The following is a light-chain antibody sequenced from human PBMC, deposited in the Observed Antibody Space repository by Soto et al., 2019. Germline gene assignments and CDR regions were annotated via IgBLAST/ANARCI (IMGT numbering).Light chain of an antibody. CDR1: QSVSSY. CDR3: QQRSNWPRFT. Sequence: EIVLTQSPATLSLSPGERATLSCRASQSVSSYLAWYQQKPGQAPRLLIYDASNRATGIPARFSGSGSGTDFTLTISSLEPEDFAVYYCQQRSNWPRFTFGPGTKVIS. CDR2: DAS. V-gene: IGKV3-11*01. J-gene: IGKJ3*01.